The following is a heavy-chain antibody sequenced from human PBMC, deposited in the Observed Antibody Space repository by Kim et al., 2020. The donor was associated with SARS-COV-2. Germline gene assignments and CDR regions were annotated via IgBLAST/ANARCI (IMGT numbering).Heavy chain of an antibody. CDR2: IDWDDDK. D-gene: IGHD1-7*01. Sequence: SGPTLVNPTQTLTLTCTFSGFSFFTSGMCVSWIRQPPGKALEWLARIDWDDDKYYNTSLKTRLTISKDTSKNQVVLTMTNMDPVDTAIYYCARTRGTGTTRSQSYRYYMDVWGQGTTVTVSS. CDR1: GFSFFTSGMC. V-gene: IGHV2-70*11. J-gene: IGHJ6*03. CDR3: ARTRGTGTTRSQSYRYYMDV.